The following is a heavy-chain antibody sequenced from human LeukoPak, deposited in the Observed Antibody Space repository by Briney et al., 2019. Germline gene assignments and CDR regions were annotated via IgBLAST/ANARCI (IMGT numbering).Heavy chain of an antibody. Sequence: PSETLSVTCAVSGGSINSSRYYWAWIRQSPRKGLEWMGNVYYSGTTYYNPSLDSRVTILVDTSKNQFSLKLSSVTAADTAVYYCARHTYYDSSAYNIWGQGILVNVSS. CDR1: GGSINSSRYY. CDR3: ARHTYYDSSAYNI. CDR2: VYYSGTT. D-gene: IGHD3-22*01. V-gene: IGHV4-39*07. J-gene: IGHJ4*02.